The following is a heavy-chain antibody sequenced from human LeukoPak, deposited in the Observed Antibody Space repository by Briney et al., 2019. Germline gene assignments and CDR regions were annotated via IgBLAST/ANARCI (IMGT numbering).Heavy chain of an antibody. V-gene: IGHV4-34*01. D-gene: IGHD2-15*01. Sequence: PSETLSLTCGVSGGTFSGYYWTWLRQPPGKGLEWIGQINHRGSSHYNPSLRSRVTISVDTSKTQFSLRLTSVTAADTAVYYWARDKFCSDTGSCNIVLFDFWGQGALVTVSS. CDR1: GGTFSGYY. J-gene: IGHJ4*02. CDR3: ARDKFCSDTGSCNIVLFDF. CDR2: INHRGSS.